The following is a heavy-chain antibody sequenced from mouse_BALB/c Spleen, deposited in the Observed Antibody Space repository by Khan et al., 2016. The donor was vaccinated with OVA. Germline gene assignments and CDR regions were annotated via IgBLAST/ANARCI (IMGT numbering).Heavy chain of an antibody. CDR2: ISSGSNTI. CDR1: GFTFSNFG. J-gene: IGHJ3*01. Sequence: EVELVESGGGLVQPGGSRKLSCAASGFTFSNFGMHWVRQAPEKGLEWVAYISSGSNTIYYADSVKGRFTISRDNPENTLFLQMPSLRSEDTAIYYCTRRHNTYAWFAYGGQGTLVTVSA. CDR3: TRRHNTYAWFAY. V-gene: IGHV5-17*02. D-gene: IGHD1-1*01.